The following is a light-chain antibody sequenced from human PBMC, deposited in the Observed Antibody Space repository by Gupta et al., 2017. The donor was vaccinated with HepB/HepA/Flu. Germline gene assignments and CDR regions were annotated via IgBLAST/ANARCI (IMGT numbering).Light chain of an antibody. CDR2: DAS. Sequence: EIVLTQSPGSLSMSPGERATLSCRTSQSVRNGLSWFQQKPGQPPRLLIYDASTRATGIPDRFRGSGSGTDFTLTITRLEPEDFAVYYCQQYGSSTFTFGQGTKLDLK. J-gene: IGKJ2*01. CDR1: QSVRNGL. CDR3: QQYGSSTFT. V-gene: IGKV3-20*01.